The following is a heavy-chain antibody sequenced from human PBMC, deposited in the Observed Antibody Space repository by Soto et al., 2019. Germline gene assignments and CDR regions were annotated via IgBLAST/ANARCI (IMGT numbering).Heavy chain of an antibody. CDR2: IYYSGST. J-gene: IGHJ5*02. V-gene: IGHV4-30-4*01. CDR1: GGSISSGDYY. CDR3: ARDKQDYDFWSGYRNWFDP. Sequence: SSETLSLTCTVSGGSISSGDYYWSWIRQPPGKGLEWIGYIYYSGSTYYNPSLKSRVTISVDTSKNQFSLKLSSVTAADTAVYYCARDKQDYDFWSGYRNWFDPWGQGTLVTVSS. D-gene: IGHD3-3*01.